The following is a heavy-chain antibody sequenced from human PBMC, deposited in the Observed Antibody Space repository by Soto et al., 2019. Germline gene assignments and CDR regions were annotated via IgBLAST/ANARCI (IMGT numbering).Heavy chain of an antibody. CDR2: IGATRNP. CDR3: ARAYSGRLPRRADYYYASDV. CDR1: GITPSSYD. Sequence: LRLSCTSPGITPSSYDMHSVRQGSVKGLESVSTIGATRNPYYTGSVKGRFTISRENARNSIFLQMTSVTVGDTAVYYCARAYSGRLPRRADYYYASDVWGQGTMVTV. J-gene: IGHJ6*02. V-gene: IGHV3-13*05. D-gene: IGHD2-15*01.